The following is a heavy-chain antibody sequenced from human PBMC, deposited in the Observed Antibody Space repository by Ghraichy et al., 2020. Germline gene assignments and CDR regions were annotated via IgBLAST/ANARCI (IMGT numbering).Heavy chain of an antibody. Sequence: SQTLSLTCAVYGGSFSGYYWSWIRQPPGKGLEWIGEINHSGSTNYNPSLKSRVTISVDTSKNQFSLKLSSVTAADTAVYYCARGPPMAVFGVVIIPYFQHWGQGTLVTVSS. CDR3: ARGPPMAVFGVVIIPYFQH. V-gene: IGHV4-34*01. CDR1: GGSFSGYY. J-gene: IGHJ1*01. CDR2: INHSGST. D-gene: IGHD3-3*01.